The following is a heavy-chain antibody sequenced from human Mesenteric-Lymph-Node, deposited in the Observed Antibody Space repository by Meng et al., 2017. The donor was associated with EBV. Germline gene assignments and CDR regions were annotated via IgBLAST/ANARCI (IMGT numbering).Heavy chain of an antibody. D-gene: IGHD1-26*01. J-gene: IGHJ4*02. V-gene: IGHV4-4*02. CDR1: GGSSSTSNW. Sequence: QVRLPESGVGIVRAWGTRSLTSAVSGGSSSTSNWLSWVRQPPGKGLEWIGEIYHSASNNYNPSLKTRVTMSVDKSKNQFSLNLNSVTAADTAVYYCAKDWSVGAGSGSHYWGQGTLVTVSS. CDR3: AKDWSVGAGSGSHY. CDR2: IYHSASN.